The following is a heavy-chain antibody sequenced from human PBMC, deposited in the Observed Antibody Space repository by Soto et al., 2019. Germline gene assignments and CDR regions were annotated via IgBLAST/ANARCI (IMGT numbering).Heavy chain of an antibody. J-gene: IGHJ6*02. Sequence: ASVKVSCKASGGTFSSYAISWVRQAPGQGLEWMGGIIPIFGTANYAQKFQGRVTITADESTSTANMELSSLRSEDTAVYYCARELDGMMGYYYGMDVWGQGTTVTVSS. CDR2: IIPIFGTA. V-gene: IGHV1-69*13. CDR1: GGTFSSYA. CDR3: ARELDGMMGYYYGMDV. D-gene: IGHD3-16*01.